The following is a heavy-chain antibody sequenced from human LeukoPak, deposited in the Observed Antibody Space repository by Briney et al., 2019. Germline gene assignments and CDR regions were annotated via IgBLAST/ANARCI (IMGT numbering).Heavy chain of an antibody. CDR3: ARQGELLSPIAY. V-gene: IGHV4-39*01. J-gene: IGHJ4*02. D-gene: IGHD1-26*01. CDR2: IYYSGNT. CDR1: RGSISSGGYY. Sequence: SETLSLTCTVSRGSISSGGYYWSWIRQHPGKGLEWIGYIYYSGNTYYNPSLKSRVTISVDTSKNQFSLKLSSVTAADTAVYYCARQGELLSPIAYWGQGTLVTVSS.